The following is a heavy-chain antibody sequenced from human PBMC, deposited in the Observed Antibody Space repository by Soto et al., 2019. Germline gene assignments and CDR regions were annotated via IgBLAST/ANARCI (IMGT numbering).Heavy chain of an antibody. CDR2: IFSDGST. Sequence: EVQVVESRGGLVQPGGALRLSCAAAGFTVSINYMSWVRQAPGKGLEWISVIFSDGSTYYADSVKGRFTISRDNSENTLYLQINSLKAEDTAVYYCARDPFQVFGYWGQGTLVTVSS. CDR3: ARDPFQVFGY. CDR1: GFTVSINY. V-gene: IGHV3-66*01. J-gene: IGHJ4*02.